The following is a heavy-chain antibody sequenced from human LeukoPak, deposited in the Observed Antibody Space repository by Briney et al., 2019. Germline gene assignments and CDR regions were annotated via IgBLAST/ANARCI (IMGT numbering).Heavy chain of an antibody. D-gene: IGHD3-10*01. V-gene: IGHV3-20*04. CDR3: AKAYGSGSSFDY. J-gene: IGHJ4*02. CDR2: IIWSGGST. Sequence: GGSLRLSCAASGFTFDDYGMSWVRQAPGKGLEWVSGIIWSGGSTGYADSVEGRFTISRDNAKNSLYLQMNSLRAEDTAVYYCAKAYGSGSSFDYWGQGTLVTVSS. CDR1: GFTFDDYG.